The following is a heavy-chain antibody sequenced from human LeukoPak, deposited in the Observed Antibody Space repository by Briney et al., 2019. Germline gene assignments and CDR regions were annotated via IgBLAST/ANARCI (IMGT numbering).Heavy chain of an antibody. CDR2: ISSSGSTL. D-gene: IGHD4/OR15-4a*01. CDR3: ARDTLGEGEDANYAVYYFDY. V-gene: IGHV3-11*04. J-gene: IGHJ4*02. Sequence: GGSLRLSCAASGFTFSDYYMSSVRQAPGKGLEWISYISSSGSTLYEADSEKGRFTVSMDKAKQSVYVQMNSLRADDTAVYYCARDTLGEGEDANYAVYYFDYWGQGTVVTVSS. CDR1: GFTFSDYY.